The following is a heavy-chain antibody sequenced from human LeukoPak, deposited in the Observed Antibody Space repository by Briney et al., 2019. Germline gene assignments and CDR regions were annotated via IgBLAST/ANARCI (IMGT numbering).Heavy chain of an antibody. D-gene: IGHD4-17*01. Sequence: GGSLRLSCAASGFTFSSYAMSWVRQAPGKGLEWVSAISGSGGSTYYADSVKGRFTISRDNSKNTLYLQMNSLRAEDTAVYYCAKGGVNYGDYGYWYFDLWGRGTLVTVSS. CDR2: ISGSGGST. V-gene: IGHV3-23*01. CDR3: AKGGVNYGDYGYWYFDL. CDR1: GFTFSSYA. J-gene: IGHJ2*01.